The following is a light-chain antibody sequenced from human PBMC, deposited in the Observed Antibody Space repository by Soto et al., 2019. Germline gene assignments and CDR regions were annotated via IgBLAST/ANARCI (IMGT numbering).Light chain of an antibody. J-gene: IGLJ1*01. CDR2: DVS. V-gene: IGLV2-14*03. CDR1: SSDVGGYNY. CDR3: SSYTSISTYV. Sequence: QSALTQPAPVSGSPGQSITISCTGTSSDVGGYNYVSWYQQHPGKAPKLMIYDVSNRPSGVSNRFSGSKSGNTASLTISGLQAEDEADYYCSSYTSISTYVFGTGTKVTVL.